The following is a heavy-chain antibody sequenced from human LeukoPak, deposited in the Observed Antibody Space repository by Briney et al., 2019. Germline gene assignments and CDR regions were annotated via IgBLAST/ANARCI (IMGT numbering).Heavy chain of an antibody. D-gene: IGHD2/OR15-2a*01. CDR2: IKQDGSEK. CDR3: ARENHSKGDY. CDR1: GFTFSNYG. V-gene: IGHV3-7*01. Sequence: GGSLRLSCAASGFTFSNYGMHWFRQAPGKGLEWVANIKQDGSEKYYVASVKGRFTISRDNAKNSLYLQMNSLRDEDTAVYYCARENHSKGDYWGQGTLVTVSS. J-gene: IGHJ4*02.